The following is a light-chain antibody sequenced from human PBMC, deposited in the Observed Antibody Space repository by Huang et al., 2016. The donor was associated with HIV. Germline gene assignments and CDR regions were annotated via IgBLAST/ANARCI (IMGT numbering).Light chain of an antibody. CDR1: QSISSY. Sequence: DIQMTQSPSSLSASVGDRVTITCRASQSISSYLNWYQQKPGKAPKLLIYAASSLQSGVPSRVSGSGSGTDFTLTISSLQPEDFATYYCQQSYSTLRYTCGQGTKLEIK. CDR2: AAS. J-gene: IGKJ2*01. V-gene: IGKV1-39*01. CDR3: QQSYSTLRYT.